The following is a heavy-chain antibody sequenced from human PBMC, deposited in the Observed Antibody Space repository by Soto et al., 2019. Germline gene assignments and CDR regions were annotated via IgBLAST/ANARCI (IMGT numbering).Heavy chain of an antibody. CDR2: MYYSGST. Sequence: PETLSLTCTVPRDSITNYYWSWIRQPPGKGLEWIGYMYYSGSTNYNPSLKSRVTISVDTSKNQISLKLSSVTAADTAVYYCARRPGFGHAFDIWGQGTMVT. J-gene: IGHJ3*02. CDR3: ARRPGFGHAFDI. D-gene: IGHD3-10*01. CDR1: RDSITNYY. V-gene: IGHV4-59*08.